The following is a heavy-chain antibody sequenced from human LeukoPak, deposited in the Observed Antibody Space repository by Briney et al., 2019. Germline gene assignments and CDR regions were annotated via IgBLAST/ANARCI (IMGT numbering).Heavy chain of an antibody. CDR1: GFTFSSYA. Sequence: GGSLRLSCAASGFTFSSYAMSWVRQAPGKGLEWVSAISGSGGSTCYADSVKGRFTISRDNSKNTLYLQMNSLRAEDTAVYYCAKQIPHYDSSGYYNHPFDYWGQGTLVTVSS. D-gene: IGHD3-22*01. J-gene: IGHJ4*02. CDR3: AKQIPHYDSSGYYNHPFDY. V-gene: IGHV3-23*01. CDR2: ISGSGGST.